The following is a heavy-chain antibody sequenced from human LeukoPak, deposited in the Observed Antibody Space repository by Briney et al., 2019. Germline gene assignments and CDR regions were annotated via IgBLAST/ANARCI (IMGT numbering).Heavy chain of an antibody. Sequence: SETLSLTCTVSGGSIRYYYWSWIRQSPGKGLEWIGYIYYNGSTNYNPSLKSRVTISVDVSKTQFSLKMSSVTAADTAVYYCARKGGLFDYWGQGRLVTVSS. CDR3: ARKGGLFDY. D-gene: IGHD2-15*01. J-gene: IGHJ4*02. V-gene: IGHV4-59*01. CDR1: GGSIRYYY. CDR2: IYYNGST.